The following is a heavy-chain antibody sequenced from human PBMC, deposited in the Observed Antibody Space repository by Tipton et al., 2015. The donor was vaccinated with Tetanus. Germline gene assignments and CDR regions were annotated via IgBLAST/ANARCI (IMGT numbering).Heavy chain of an antibody. V-gene: IGHV3-74*01. D-gene: IGHD1-26*01. CDR3: ARWLEGSIAELDY. CDR2: INGEASDT. Sequence: SLRLSCAASGFTFRNYWMHWVRQAPGKGLVWVSRINGEASDTGYADSVKGRFTSSRDNSKNIHYLEMSSLRAEDTAVYYCARWLEGSIAELDYWGQGTLVAVSS. J-gene: IGHJ4*02. CDR1: GFTFRNYW.